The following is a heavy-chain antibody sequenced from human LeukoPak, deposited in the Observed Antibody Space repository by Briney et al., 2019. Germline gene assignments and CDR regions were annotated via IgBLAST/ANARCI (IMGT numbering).Heavy chain of an antibody. CDR2: IIPIFGTA. Sequence: SVKVSCKASGYTFTSYAMNWVRQAPGQGLEWMGGIIPIFGTANYAQKFQGRVTITADESTSTAYMELSSLRSEDTAVYYCARGKSIAAAGYFDYWGQGTLVTVSS. D-gene: IGHD6-13*01. CDR1: GYTFTSYA. V-gene: IGHV1-69*13. CDR3: ARGKSIAAAGYFDY. J-gene: IGHJ4*02.